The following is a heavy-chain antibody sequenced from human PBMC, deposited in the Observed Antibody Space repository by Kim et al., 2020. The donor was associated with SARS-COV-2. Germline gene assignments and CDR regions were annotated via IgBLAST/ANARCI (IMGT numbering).Heavy chain of an antibody. CDR3: ARGGCSGGSCYFYY. D-gene: IGHD2-15*01. CDR1: GGSISSYY. Sequence: SETLSLTCTVSGGSISSYYWSWIRQPPGKGLEWIGYIYYSGSTNYNPSLKSRVTISVDTSKNQFSLKLSSVTAADTAVYYCARGGCSGGSCYFYYWGQGTLVTVSS. J-gene: IGHJ4*02. V-gene: IGHV4-59*01. CDR2: IYYSGST.